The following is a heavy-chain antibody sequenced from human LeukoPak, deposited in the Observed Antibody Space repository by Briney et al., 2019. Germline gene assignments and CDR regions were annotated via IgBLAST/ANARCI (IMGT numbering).Heavy chain of an antibody. V-gene: IGHV3-53*01. Sequence: PGGSLGLSCAASGFTVSSNYMSWVRQAPGKGLEWVSVIYSGGSTYYADSVKGRFTISRDNSKNTLYLQMNSLRAEDTAVYYCARDCCGGDDAFDIWGQGTMVTVSS. D-gene: IGHD2-21*01. CDR2: IYSGGST. CDR1: GFTVSSNY. CDR3: ARDCCGGDDAFDI. J-gene: IGHJ3*02.